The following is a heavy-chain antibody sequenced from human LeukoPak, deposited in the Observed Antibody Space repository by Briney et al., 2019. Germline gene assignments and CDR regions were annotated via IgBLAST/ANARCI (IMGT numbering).Heavy chain of an antibody. Sequence: SETLSLTCTVSGGSISSYYWSWIRQPPGKGLEWIGYIYYSGSTNYNPSLKSRVTISLDTSKSQFSLKLTSVTAADTAVYYCARAPIPYDRSRTDYRFDPWGQGTLVTVAS. CDR2: IYYSGST. CDR3: ARAPIPYDRSRTDYRFDP. CDR1: GGSISSYY. V-gene: IGHV4-59*01. D-gene: IGHD3-16*01. J-gene: IGHJ5*02.